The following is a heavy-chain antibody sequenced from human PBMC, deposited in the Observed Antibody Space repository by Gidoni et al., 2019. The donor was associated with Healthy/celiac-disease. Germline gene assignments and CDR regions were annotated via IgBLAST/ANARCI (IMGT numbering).Heavy chain of an antibody. CDR1: GFTFSSYG. J-gene: IGHJ4*02. D-gene: IGHD3-22*01. CDR2: IWYDGSNK. V-gene: IGHV3-33*01. Sequence: QVQLVESGGGVVQPGRSLRLSCAASGFTFSSYGMHWVRQAPGKGLEWVAVIWYDGSNKYYADSVKGRFTISRDNSKNTLYLQMNSLRAEDTAVYYCARGYYYDSSGYNYGFDYWGQGTLVTVSS. CDR3: ARGYYYDSSGYNYGFDY.